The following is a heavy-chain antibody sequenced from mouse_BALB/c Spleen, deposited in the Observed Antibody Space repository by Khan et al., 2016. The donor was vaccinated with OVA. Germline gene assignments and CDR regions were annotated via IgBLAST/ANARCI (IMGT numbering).Heavy chain of an antibody. CDR3: ARDYGSSYRYFDV. CDR1: GYTFTDYA. D-gene: IGHD1-1*01. CDR2: ISTYYGDA. V-gene: IGHV1S137*01. J-gene: IGHJ1*01. Sequence: VQLQQSGAELVRPGVSAKISCKGSGYTFTDYAMHWVKQSHAKSLEWIGVISTYYGDANYNQKFKGKATMTVDKSSSTAYMELARLTSEDSAIYYGARDYGSSYRYFDVWGAGTTVTVSS.